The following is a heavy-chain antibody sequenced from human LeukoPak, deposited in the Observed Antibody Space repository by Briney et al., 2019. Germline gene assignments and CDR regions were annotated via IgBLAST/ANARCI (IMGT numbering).Heavy chain of an antibody. D-gene: IGHD6-19*01. V-gene: IGHV3-7*01. CDR1: GFTFNKYW. Sequence: GGSLTLSCSASGFTFNKYWMSWIRQLPGQGLEWVANVNQDGTQEYYVDSVKGRFTNSRDNARNLLYLQMNSLRAEDTAVYYYVRDVSSGWAFDYWGHGTLVTVSS. J-gene: IGHJ4*01. CDR3: VRDVSSGWAFDY. CDR2: VNQDGTQE.